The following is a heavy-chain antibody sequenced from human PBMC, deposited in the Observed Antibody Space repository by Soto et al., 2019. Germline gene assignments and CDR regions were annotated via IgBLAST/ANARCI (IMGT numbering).Heavy chain of an antibody. V-gene: IGHV1-69*04. CDR2: IIPILGIA. CDR1: GVTFSCNS. CDR3: ARDGGDYFDY. D-gene: IGHD2-21*01. J-gene: IGHJ4*02. Sequence: GTSAKPSCKAPGVTFSCNSISWVRQAPGQGLEWMGRIIPILGIANYAQKFQGRVTITADKSTSTAYMELSSLRSEDTAVYDCARDGGDYFDYWGQGTLVTVSS.